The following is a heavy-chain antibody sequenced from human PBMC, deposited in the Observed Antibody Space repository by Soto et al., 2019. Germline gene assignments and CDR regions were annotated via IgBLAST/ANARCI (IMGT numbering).Heavy chain of an antibody. Sequence: NPSETLSLTCVFSGCSLSDYFWSWIRQPPGMGLEWIGEINHLGSINYNPSLKSRVTISVGTSKNQFYLTLSSVTAADTAVYYCFTMVGNGMDVWGQGTTVTVSS. CDR3: FTMVGNGMDV. CDR2: INHLGSI. J-gene: IGHJ6*02. V-gene: IGHV4-34*03. CDR1: GCSLSDYF. D-gene: IGHD3-10*02.